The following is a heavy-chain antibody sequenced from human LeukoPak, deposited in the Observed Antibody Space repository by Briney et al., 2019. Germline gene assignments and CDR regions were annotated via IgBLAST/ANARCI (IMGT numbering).Heavy chain of an antibody. Sequence: GGSLRLSCAASGFTFSSYGMHWVRQAPGKGLEWVAVIWYDGSNKYYADSVKGRFTISRDNSKNTLYLQMNSLRAEDTAVYYCARGALYYYGSGSYFDYWGQGTLVTVSS. J-gene: IGHJ4*02. CDR2: IWYDGSNK. D-gene: IGHD3-10*01. CDR1: GFTFSSYG. CDR3: ARGALYYYGSGSYFDY. V-gene: IGHV3-33*01.